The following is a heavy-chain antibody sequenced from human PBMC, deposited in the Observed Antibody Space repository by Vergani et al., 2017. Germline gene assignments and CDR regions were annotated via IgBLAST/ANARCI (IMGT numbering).Heavy chain of an antibody. CDR3: ARARCIETCYMYNWLDS. D-gene: IGHD3-9*01. CDR2: IKSDGSNT. V-gene: IGHV3-74*03. Sequence: EVQLMESGGGLVQPGGFLRLSCAASGFPFNSYWMHWVRQVPGKGLLWVARIKSDGSNTADADSVKGRFTISRDNAQNTLYLQMNSLRVEDTGVYYCARARCIETCYMYNWLDSWGQGTLVTVSS. CDR1: GFPFNSYW. J-gene: IGHJ5*01.